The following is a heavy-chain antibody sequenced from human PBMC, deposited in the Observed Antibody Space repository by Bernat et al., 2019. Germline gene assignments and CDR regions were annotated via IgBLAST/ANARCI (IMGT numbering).Heavy chain of an antibody. V-gene: IGHV1-69*06. Sequence: QVQLVQSGAEVKKPGSSVKVSCKASGCTFSSYAISWVRQAPGQGLEWMGGIIPIFGTANYAQKFQGRVTITADKSTSTAYMELSSLRSEDTAVYYCARGRLGSSSWRSYYYGMDVWGQGTTVTVSS. D-gene: IGHD6-13*01. J-gene: IGHJ6*02. CDR1: GCTFSSYA. CDR3: ARGRLGSSSWRSYYYGMDV. CDR2: IIPIFGTA.